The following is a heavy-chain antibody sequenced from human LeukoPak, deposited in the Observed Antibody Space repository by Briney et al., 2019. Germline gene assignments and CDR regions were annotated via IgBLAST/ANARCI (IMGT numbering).Heavy chain of an antibody. CDR1: GYTFTNYY. CDR3: VRDMDRGQWLVRPYN. D-gene: IGHD6-19*01. CDR2: IAPSGGST. Sequence: ASVKVSCKASGYTFTNYYMHWVRQAPGQGLEWLGLIAPSGGSTWYAQKFQGRVTMTRDMSISTAYMDLRRLKSDDTAVYYCVRDMDRGQWLVRPYNWGQGTLVTVSS. J-gene: IGHJ4*02. V-gene: IGHV1-46*01.